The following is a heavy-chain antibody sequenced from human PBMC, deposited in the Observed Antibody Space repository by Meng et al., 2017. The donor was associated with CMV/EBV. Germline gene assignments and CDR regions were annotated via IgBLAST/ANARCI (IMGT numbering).Heavy chain of an antibody. CDR2: INPSGGST. CDR3: ALEEYSSSLFAY. J-gene: IGHJ4*02. CDR1: GYTFISYD. D-gene: IGHD6-13*01. V-gene: IGHV1-46*01. Sequence: QGQLVQSGAEVKKPGALVKVSCKASGYTFISYDMHWVRPAPGQGLEWMGIINPSGGSTSYAQKFQGRVTMTRDTSTSTVYMELSSLRSEDTAVYYCALEEYSSSLFAYWGQGTLVTVSS.